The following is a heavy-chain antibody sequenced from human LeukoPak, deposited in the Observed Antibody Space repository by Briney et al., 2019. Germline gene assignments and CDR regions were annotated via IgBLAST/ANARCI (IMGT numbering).Heavy chain of an antibody. D-gene: IGHD6-19*01. V-gene: IGHV3-23*01. CDR1: GFTFSSYA. CDR2: ISGSGGST. CDR3: AKDTPGYSSGWYDAFDI. J-gene: IGHJ3*02. Sequence: PGGSLRLSCAASGFTFSSYAMSSVRQAPGEGLGRVSAISGSGGSTYYADSVKGRFTISRDNSKNTLYLQMNSLRAEDTAVYYCAKDTPGYSSGWYDAFDIWGQGTMVTVSS.